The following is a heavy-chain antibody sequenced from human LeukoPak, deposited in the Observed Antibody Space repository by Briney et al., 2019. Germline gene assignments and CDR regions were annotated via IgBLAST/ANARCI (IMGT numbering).Heavy chain of an antibody. CDR2: IYTAGST. V-gene: IGHV3-23*03. CDR3: AGGNTWPGLSY. Sequence: GESLRLSCAASGFTFSNYAMSWVRQAPGKGLEWVSVIYTAGSTYNADPVKGRFTISRDKSKNTLYLQMNTLRAEDTAVYFCAGGNTWPGLSYWGQGTLLTVSS. CDR1: GFTFSNYA. D-gene: IGHD6-25*01. J-gene: IGHJ4*02.